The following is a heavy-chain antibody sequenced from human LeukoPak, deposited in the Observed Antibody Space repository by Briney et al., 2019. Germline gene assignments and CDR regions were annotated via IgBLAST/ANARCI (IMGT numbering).Heavy chain of an antibody. D-gene: IGHD2/OR15-2a*01. J-gene: IGHJ3*02. CDR2: INPNRGGT. Sequence: ASVKVSCKASGYTFTAYYIQWVRLAPGQGLEWMGWINPNRGGTKYAQRFQGRVTMTRDTSTSTAYMELSRLRSDDTAMYYCARYPTSMTQGPTTDAFDIWGQGTMVTVSS. CDR1: GYTFTAYY. V-gene: IGHV1-2*02. CDR3: ARYPTSMTQGPTTDAFDI.